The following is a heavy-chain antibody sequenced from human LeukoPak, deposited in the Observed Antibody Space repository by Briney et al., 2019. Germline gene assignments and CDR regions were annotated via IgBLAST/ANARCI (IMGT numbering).Heavy chain of an antibody. Sequence: SVKVSCKASGGTFSSYAISWVRQAPGQGLEWMGGIIPIFGTANYAQKFQGRVTITADESTSTAYMELSSLRSEDTAVYYRARAIALWAGNWFDPWGQGTLVTVSS. V-gene: IGHV1-69*13. CDR1: GGTFSSYA. CDR3: ARAIALWAGNWFDP. J-gene: IGHJ5*02. D-gene: IGHD2-21*01. CDR2: IIPIFGTA.